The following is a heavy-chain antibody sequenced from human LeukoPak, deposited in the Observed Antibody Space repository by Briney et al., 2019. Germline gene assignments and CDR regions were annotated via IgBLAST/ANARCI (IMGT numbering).Heavy chain of an antibody. J-gene: IGHJ3*02. CDR2: INTYNGNP. CDR3: VSMGSDGFDI. CDR1: GYTFSNYA. D-gene: IGHD3-16*01. Sequence: RASVNVSCKASGYTFSNYAMNWVRQAPGQGLEFMGWINTYNGNPTYTQAFTGRFVFSVDTSVSTAYLQISSLKTEDTAVYYCVSMGSDGFDIWGQGTMIIVSS. V-gene: IGHV7-4-1*02.